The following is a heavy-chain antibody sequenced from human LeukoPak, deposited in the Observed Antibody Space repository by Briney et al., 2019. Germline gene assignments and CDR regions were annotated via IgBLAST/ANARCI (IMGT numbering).Heavy chain of an antibody. V-gene: IGHV4-39*01. CDR2: IYYSGST. Sequence: PSETLSLTCSVSGGSISSSSYYWGWIRPPPGKGLEWIGSIYYSGSTYYNPSLKSRVTISVDTSKNQFSLKLSSVTAADTAVYYCARHPPVNWFDPWGQGTLVTVSS. J-gene: IGHJ5*02. CDR3: ARHPPVNWFDP. CDR1: GGSISSSSYY.